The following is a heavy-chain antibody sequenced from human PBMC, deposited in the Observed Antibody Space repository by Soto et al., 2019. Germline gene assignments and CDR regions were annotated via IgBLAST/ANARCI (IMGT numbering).Heavy chain of an antibody. CDR2: ISSSSSTI. V-gene: IGHV3-48*02. J-gene: IGHJ4*02. CDR3: ARGGTVAGTGTSDY. CDR1: GFTFSSYS. D-gene: IGHD6-19*01. Sequence: PGGSLRLSCAASGFTFSSYSMNWVRQAPGKGLEWVSYISSSSSTIYYADSVKGRFTISRDNARNSLYLQMNSLRDEDMAVYYCARGGTVAGTGTSDYWGQGTLVTVSS.